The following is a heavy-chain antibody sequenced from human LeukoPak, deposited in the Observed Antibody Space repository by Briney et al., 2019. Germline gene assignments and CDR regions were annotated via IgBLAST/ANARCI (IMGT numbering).Heavy chain of an antibody. CDR3: AREVDIVMATAVNFDF. CDR1: GDGVSSNSAA. CDR2: AYYRSTWHH. D-gene: IGHD2-21*02. V-gene: IGHV6-1*01. Sequence: PSQTLSLTCAISGDGVSSNSAAWHWIRQSPSRGLEWLGRAYYRSTWHHDYAESVKNRMTNSPDTSKNQFSLHLNSETPEDTAVYYCAREVDIVMATAVNFDFWGQGALVTVSS. J-gene: IGHJ4*02.